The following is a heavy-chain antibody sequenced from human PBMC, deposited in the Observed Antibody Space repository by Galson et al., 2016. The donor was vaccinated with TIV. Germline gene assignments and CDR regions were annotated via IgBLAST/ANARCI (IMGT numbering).Heavy chain of an antibody. CDR3: ARTYYYDSSAYSFDAFDL. J-gene: IGHJ4*02. D-gene: IGHD3-22*01. V-gene: IGHV3-21*01. CDR1: GFSFSLSS. CDR2: ISSGSSYI. Sequence: SLRLSCAASGFSFSLSSMNWVRQAPGRGLEWVSSISSGSSYIYYADSVKGRFTISRDNAKNSLYLQMNSLRAEDTAVYYCARTYYYDSSAYSFDAFDLWGQGILVTVSS.